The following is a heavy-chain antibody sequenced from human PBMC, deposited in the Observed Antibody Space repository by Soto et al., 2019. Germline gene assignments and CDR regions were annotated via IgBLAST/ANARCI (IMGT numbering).Heavy chain of an antibody. CDR1: GFTFSSYS. CDR2: ISSSSSYI. Sequence: LRLSCAASGFTFSSYSMNWVRQAPGKGLEWVSSISSSSSYIYYADSVKGRFTISRDNAKNSMYLQMNSLRAEDTAVYYCARDEIVVVPAAISYGMDVWGQGTTVTVSS. V-gene: IGHV3-21*01. J-gene: IGHJ6*02. D-gene: IGHD2-2*02. CDR3: ARDEIVVVPAAISYGMDV.